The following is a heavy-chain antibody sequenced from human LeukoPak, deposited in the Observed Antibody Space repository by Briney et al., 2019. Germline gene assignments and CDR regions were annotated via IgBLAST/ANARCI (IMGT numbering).Heavy chain of an antibody. D-gene: IGHD5-24*01. Sequence: GGSLRLSCAVSGFTFDIAWMNWVRQAPGEGLEWVGRIKSKNDGAATDYAAPVRGRFTISTDDSKNTLYLQMHSLKTEDTAVYYCVTRDAYKPRYFMDVWGKGTTVTVSS. CDR1: GFTFDIAW. J-gene: IGHJ6*03. CDR2: IKSKNDGAAT. V-gene: IGHV3-15*01. CDR3: VTRDAYKPRYFMDV.